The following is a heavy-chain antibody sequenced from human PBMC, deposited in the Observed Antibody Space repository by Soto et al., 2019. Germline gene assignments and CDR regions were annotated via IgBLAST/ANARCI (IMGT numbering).Heavy chain of an antibody. J-gene: IGHJ4*02. D-gene: IGHD2-21*02. CDR1: GFTFSSHS. CDR2: ISGNSRSI. CDR3: ARGLAYCGGDCYRASDC. Sequence: EVQLVESGGGLVQPGGSLRLSCAVSGFTFSSHSMNWVRQAPGKGLEWISYISGNSRSIYYADSVRGRFTISRDNARNSLYLQMNSLTAEDTAVYYCARGLAYCGGDCYRASDCWGQGTLVTVSS. V-gene: IGHV3-48*01.